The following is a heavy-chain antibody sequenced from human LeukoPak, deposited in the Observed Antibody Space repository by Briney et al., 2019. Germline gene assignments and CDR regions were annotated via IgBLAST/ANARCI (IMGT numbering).Heavy chain of an antibody. V-gene: IGHV1-69*05. J-gene: IGHJ4*02. CDR1: GGSFSSYA. D-gene: IGHD4-11*01. Sequence: VASVKVSCKASGGSFSSYAFNWVRQAPGQGLEWMGGIIPLFDTANYAQKLQGRVTLTTDTSTSTAYMDLRSLTSDDTAVYYCARGLQIGFLEYWGQGTLVTVSS. CDR2: IIPLFDTA. CDR3: ARGLQIGFLEY.